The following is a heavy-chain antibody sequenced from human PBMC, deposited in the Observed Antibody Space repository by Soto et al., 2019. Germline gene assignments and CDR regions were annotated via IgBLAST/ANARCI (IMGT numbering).Heavy chain of an antibody. J-gene: IGHJ6*03. CDR2: ISGSGGST. V-gene: IGHV3-23*01. Sequence: GGLRLSCAASGFTFSSYAMSWVRQAPGKGLEWVSAISGSGGSTYYADSVKGRFTISRDNSKNTLYLQMNSLRAEDTAVYYCAKDPLGDYYYYYMDVWGKGTTVTVSS. CDR1: GFTFSSYA. CDR3: AKDPLGDYYYYYMDV.